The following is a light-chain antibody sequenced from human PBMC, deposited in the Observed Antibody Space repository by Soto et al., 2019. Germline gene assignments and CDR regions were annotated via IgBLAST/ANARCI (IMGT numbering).Light chain of an antibody. CDR3: HQYYSTPDT. CDR2: WAS. Sequence: DIVMTQSPDSLAVSLGERATINCRSSQSVLYSSDNKNYLAWYQQRPGQPPRLLIYWASTRESGVPDRFSGSGSGTDFTLTISSLQAEDVAVYYCHQYYSTPDTFGPGTKVDIK. J-gene: IGKJ3*01. V-gene: IGKV4-1*01. CDR1: QSVLYSSDNKNY.